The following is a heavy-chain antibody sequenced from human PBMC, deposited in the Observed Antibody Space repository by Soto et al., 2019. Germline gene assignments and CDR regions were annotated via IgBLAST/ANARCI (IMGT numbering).Heavy chain of an antibody. CDR1: GGSISSYY. CDR3: TRGSSGYDVDWFDP. D-gene: IGHD6-25*01. Sequence: PSETLSLTCTVSGGSISSYYWSWIRQPPGKGLEWIGHIYYSGRTNYNPSLKSRVTISLDTSKNQFSLKLSSVTAADTAVYYCTRGSSGYDVDWFDPWGPGTLVTVSS. J-gene: IGHJ5*02. CDR2: IYYSGRT. V-gene: IGHV4-59*01.